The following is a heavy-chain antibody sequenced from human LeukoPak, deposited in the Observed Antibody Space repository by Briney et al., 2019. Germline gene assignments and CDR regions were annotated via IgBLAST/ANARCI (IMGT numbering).Heavy chain of an antibody. CDR1: GGSISSSNW. J-gene: IGHJ4*02. CDR2: IYHSGST. V-gene: IGHV4-4*01. D-gene: IGHD3-22*01. CDR3: TGVSYYDSSGYSSD. Sequence: PSETLSLTCAVSGGSISSSNWWSWVRQPPGKGLEWIGEIYHSGSTNYNPSLKSRVTISVDKSKNQFSLKLSSVTAADTAVYCCTGVSYYDSSGYSSDWGQGTLVTVSS.